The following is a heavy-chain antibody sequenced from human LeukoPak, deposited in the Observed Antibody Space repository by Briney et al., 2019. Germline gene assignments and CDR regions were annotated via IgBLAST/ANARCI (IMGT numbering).Heavy chain of an antibody. J-gene: IGHJ4*02. CDR2: MYYSGST. Sequence: SETLSLTCTVSDASINSSNHYWGWIRQPPGKGLEWIGSMYYSGSTYYNPSLKSRVTISVHTSKNQFSLRLSSVSAADTAVYYCGRSVGLRHFDYWGQGTLV. CDR1: DASINSSNHY. D-gene: IGHD2-2*01. CDR3: GRSVGLRHFDY. V-gene: IGHV4-39*01.